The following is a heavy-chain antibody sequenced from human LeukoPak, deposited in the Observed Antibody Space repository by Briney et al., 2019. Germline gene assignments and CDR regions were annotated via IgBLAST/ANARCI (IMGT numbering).Heavy chain of an antibody. Sequence: ASVKVSCKVSGYTFTDYYMHWVQQAPGKGLEWMGLVDPEDGETIYAEKFQGRVTITADTSTDTAYMELSSLRSEDTAVYYCATDLSRWELLDAFDIWGQGTMVTVS. CDR3: ATDLSRWELLDAFDI. J-gene: IGHJ3*02. V-gene: IGHV1-69-2*01. CDR1: GYTFTDYY. CDR2: VDPEDGET. D-gene: IGHD1-26*01.